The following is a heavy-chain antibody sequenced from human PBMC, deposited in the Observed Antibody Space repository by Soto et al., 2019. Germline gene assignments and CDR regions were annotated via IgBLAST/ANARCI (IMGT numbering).Heavy chain of an antibody. CDR1: GFTFSSYS. J-gene: IGHJ6*02. Sequence: LRLSCAASGFTFSSYSMNWVRQAPGKGLEWVSSISSSSSYIYYADSVKGRFTISRDNAKNSLYLQMNSLRAEDTAVYYCARYRYYYGSGSYYPYGMDVWGQGTTVTVSS. D-gene: IGHD3-10*01. CDR3: ARYRYYYGSGSYYPYGMDV. V-gene: IGHV3-21*01. CDR2: ISSSSSYI.